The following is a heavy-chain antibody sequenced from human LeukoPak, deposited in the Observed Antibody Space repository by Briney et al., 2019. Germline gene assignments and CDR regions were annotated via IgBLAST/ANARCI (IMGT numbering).Heavy chain of an antibody. D-gene: IGHD6-13*01. CDR1: GYTLTELS. CDR3: ATTTPRSSWQLDY. CDR2: FDPEDGET. V-gene: IGHV1-24*01. Sequence: ASVKVSCKVSGYTLTELSMHWVRQAPGKGLEWMGGFDPEDGETIYAQKFQGRVTMSEDTSTDTAYMELSSLRSEDTAVYYCATTTPRSSWQLDYWGQGTLVTVSS. J-gene: IGHJ4*02.